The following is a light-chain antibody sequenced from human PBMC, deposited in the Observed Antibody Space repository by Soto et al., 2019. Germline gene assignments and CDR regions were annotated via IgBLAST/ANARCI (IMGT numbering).Light chain of an antibody. Sequence: LTQPASVSGSPGQSITISCTGTSSDVGGYNYVSWYQQHPGKAPKLMIYDVSNRPSGVSNRFSGSKSGNTASLTISGLQAEDEADYYCSSYTSSSTITYVFGTGTKVTVL. CDR2: DVS. V-gene: IGLV2-14*01. J-gene: IGLJ1*01. CDR3: SSYTSSSTITYV. CDR1: SSDVGGYNY.